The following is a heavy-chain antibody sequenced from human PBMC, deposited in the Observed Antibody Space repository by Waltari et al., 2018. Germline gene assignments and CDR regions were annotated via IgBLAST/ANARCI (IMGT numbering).Heavy chain of an antibody. CDR1: GGTFSSYA. J-gene: IGHJ4*02. Sequence: QVQLVQSGAEVKKPGSSVKVSCKASGGTFSSYAISWVRQAPGQGLEWMGGIIPRFGTANYAQKFQGRVTITADESTSTAYMELSSLRSEDTAVYYCARDITEEKFGDFTSPFDYWGQGTLVTVSS. CDR3: ARDITEEKFGDFTSPFDY. V-gene: IGHV1-69*13. CDR2: IIPRFGTA. D-gene: IGHD4-17*01.